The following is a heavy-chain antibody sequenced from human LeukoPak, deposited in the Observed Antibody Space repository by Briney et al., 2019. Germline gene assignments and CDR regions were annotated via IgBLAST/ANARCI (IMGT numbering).Heavy chain of an antibody. D-gene: IGHD2-2*01. Sequence: SETLSLTCAVSGYSISSGYYWGWIRQPPGKGLAWIGSIYHTGSIYYNPSLKSRVTISVDTSKNQFSLRLSSVTAADTAVYYCAGSTSRETFDYWGQGTLVTVSS. V-gene: IGHV4-38-2*01. J-gene: IGHJ4*02. CDR2: IYHTGSI. CDR3: AGSTSRETFDY. CDR1: GYSISSGYY.